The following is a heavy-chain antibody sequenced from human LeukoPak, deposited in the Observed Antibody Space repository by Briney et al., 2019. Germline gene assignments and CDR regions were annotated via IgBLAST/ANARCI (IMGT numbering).Heavy chain of an antibody. CDR1: GYTFTSYY. CDR2: INLSGGST. D-gene: IGHD3-22*01. V-gene: IGHV1-46*01. CDR3: AREPRHYDSSGYFDY. J-gene: IGHJ4*02. Sequence: GASVKVSCKASGYTFTSYYMHWVRQAPGQGLEWMGIINLSGGSTSYAQKFQGRVTMTRDTSTSTVYMELSSLRSEDTAVYYCAREPRHYDSSGYFDYWGQGTLVTVSS.